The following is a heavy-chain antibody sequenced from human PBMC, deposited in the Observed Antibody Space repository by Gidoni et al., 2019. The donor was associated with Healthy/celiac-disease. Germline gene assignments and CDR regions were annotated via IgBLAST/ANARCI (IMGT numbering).Heavy chain of an antibody. J-gene: IGHJ4*02. V-gene: IGHV5-51*03. CDR1: GYSFNSYW. CDR2: IYPGDSDT. Sequence: EVQLVQSGAEVKKPGEPLKLSCKGSGYSFNSYWIGWVRQMPGKGLEWMGIIYPGDSDTRYSPSFQGQVTISADKSISTAYLQWSSLKASDTAMYYCARPYTPHVEMATTYGYWGQGTLVTVSS. D-gene: IGHD5-12*01. CDR3: ARPYTPHVEMATTYGY.